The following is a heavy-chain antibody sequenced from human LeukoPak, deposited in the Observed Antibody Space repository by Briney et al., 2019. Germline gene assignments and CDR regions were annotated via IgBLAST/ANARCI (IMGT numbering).Heavy chain of an antibody. D-gene: IGHD2-21*01. J-gene: IGHJ5*02. Sequence: SETLSLTCTVSGGSISSSSYYWGWIRQPPGKGLEWIGEINHSGSTNYNPSLKSRVTISVDTSKNQFSLKLSSVTAADTAVYYCARAPRRSYQHNWFDPWGQGTLVTVSS. CDR1: GGSISSSSYY. CDR3: ARAPRRSYQHNWFDP. V-gene: IGHV4-39*07. CDR2: INHSGST.